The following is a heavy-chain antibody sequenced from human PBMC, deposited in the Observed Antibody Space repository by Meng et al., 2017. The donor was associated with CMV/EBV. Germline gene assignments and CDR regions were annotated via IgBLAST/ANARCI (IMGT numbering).Heavy chain of an antibody. J-gene: IGHJ5*02. V-gene: IGHV1-2*02. CDR1: GYTFTGYY. Sequence: ASVKVSCKASGYTFTGYYMHWVRQAPGQGLEWMGWINPNSGGTNYAQKFQGRVTMTRDTSISTAYMELSRLRSDDTAVYYCAIKTGVTTFGGEGWFDPWPGNPGHRLL. CDR3: AIKTGVTTFGGEGWFDP. CDR2: INPNSGGT. D-gene: IGHD3-9*01.